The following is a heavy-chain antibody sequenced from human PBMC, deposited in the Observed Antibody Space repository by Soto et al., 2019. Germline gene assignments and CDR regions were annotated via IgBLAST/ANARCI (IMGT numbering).Heavy chain of an antibody. CDR3: AKSAPMDAGDKYYYDF. CDR1: GGTFSTFC. D-gene: IGHD4-17*01. J-gene: IGHJ4*02. Sequence: GASVNVSCKPSGGTFSTFCISWVRQAPGQGLEWMGGIIPFFGTARYSQKFEDRITITADESTNIVYMDLRSLTSEDTDIYYCAKSAPMDAGDKYYYDFWGQGALVTVSS. CDR2: IIPFFGTA. V-gene: IGHV1-69*13.